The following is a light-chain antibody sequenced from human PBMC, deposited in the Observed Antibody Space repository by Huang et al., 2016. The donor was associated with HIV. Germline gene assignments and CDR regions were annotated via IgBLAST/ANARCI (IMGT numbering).Light chain of an antibody. CDR3: QQDYTSPWT. J-gene: IGKJ1*01. Sequence: DIVMTQSPDSLALSLGEWATINCKSSESVLYNYNNKHYLAWYQQKPGQPPKLLIYWASTRASGVPDRFSGSGSGTDFTLTISSLQAEDVAVYYCQQDYTSPWTFGQGTKVEIK. CDR1: ESVLYNYNNKHY. CDR2: WAS. V-gene: IGKV4-1*01.